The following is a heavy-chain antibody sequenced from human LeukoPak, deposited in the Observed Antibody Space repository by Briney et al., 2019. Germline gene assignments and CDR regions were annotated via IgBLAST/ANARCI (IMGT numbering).Heavy chain of an antibody. J-gene: IGHJ4*02. Sequence: GGYLRLSCAASGFTFSNYEINWVRQAPGKGLEWISYISSTGSTTYYADSVKGRFTISRDNAKNSLYLQMNSLRAEDTAVYYCARVMQLSFDYWGQGTLVTVSS. CDR2: ISSTGSTT. D-gene: IGHD5-18*01. CDR1: GFTFSNYE. CDR3: ARVMQLSFDY. V-gene: IGHV3-48*03.